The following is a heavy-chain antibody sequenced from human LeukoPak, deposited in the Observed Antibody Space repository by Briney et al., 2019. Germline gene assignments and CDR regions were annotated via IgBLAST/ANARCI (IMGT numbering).Heavy chain of an antibody. D-gene: IGHD6-19*01. CDR2: IYVSGIT. CDR3: ARGAPNSGWFDF. Sequence: PSETLSLTCSVSGGSIRSYYWSWIRQPAGKGLEWIGRIYVSGITHYNPSLKNRVTMSEDTSKNQFSLNLRSVTAADAAVYYCARGAPNSGWFDFWGQGALVTVSS. V-gene: IGHV4-4*07. J-gene: IGHJ4*02. CDR1: GGSIRSYY.